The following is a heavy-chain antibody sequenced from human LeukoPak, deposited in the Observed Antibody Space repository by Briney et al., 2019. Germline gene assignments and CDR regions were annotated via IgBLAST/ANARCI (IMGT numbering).Heavy chain of an antibody. V-gene: IGHV3-11*01. D-gene: IGHD2-2*01. CDR3: AREPKDCSSTSCPPPDAFDI. J-gene: IGHJ3*02. CDR2: ISSSGSTI. CDR1: GFTFSDYY. Sequence: GGSLRLSCAASGFTFSDYYMSWIRQAPGKGLEWVSYISSSGSTIYYADSVKGRFTISRDNAKNSLYLQMNSLRAEDTAVYYCAREPKDCSSTSCPPPDAFDIWGQGTMVTVSS.